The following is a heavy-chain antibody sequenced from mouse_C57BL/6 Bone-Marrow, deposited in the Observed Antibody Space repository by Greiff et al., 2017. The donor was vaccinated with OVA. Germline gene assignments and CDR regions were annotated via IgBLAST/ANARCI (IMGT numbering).Heavy chain of an antibody. CDR1: GYTFTSYW. D-gene: IGHD1-1*01. CDR2: IDPSASYT. J-gene: IGHJ2*01. V-gene: IGHV1-69*01. CDR3: ARELLPYFDY. Sequence: QVQLQQPGAELVMPGASVTLSCKASGYTFTSYWMHWVKQRPGQGLEWIGEIDPSASYTNYNQKFKGKSTLTVDKSSSTAYMQLSSLTSEDSAVYYCARELLPYFDYWGQGTTLTVSS.